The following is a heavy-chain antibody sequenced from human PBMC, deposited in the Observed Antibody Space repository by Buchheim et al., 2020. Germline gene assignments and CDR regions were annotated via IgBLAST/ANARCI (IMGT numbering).Heavy chain of an antibody. CDR2: ISSSGSTI. CDR1: GFTFSDYY. Sequence: QVQLVESGGGLVKPGGSLRLSCAASGFTFSDYYMSWIRQAPGKGLEWVSYISSSGSTIYYADSVKGRFTISRDNAKNPLYLQMNSLRAEDTAVYYCARDLLLWFRELPRRDNWFDPWGQGTL. CDR3: ARDLLLWFRELPRRDNWFDP. D-gene: IGHD3-10*01. J-gene: IGHJ5*02. V-gene: IGHV3-11*01.